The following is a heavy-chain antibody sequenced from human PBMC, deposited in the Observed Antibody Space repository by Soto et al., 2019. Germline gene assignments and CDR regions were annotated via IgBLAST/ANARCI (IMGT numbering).Heavy chain of an antibody. J-gene: IGHJ4*02. CDR1: GYTFTNYD. V-gene: IGHV1-8*02. Sequence: ASVKVSCKASGYTFTNYDINWVRQATGQGLEWMGWMNPNSGTSDYAQKFRGRLTLTRDTSISTAYMELRSLRSEDTAVYYCAKVSTSYYDILTGSLDSWGQGTLGTVS. D-gene: IGHD3-9*01. CDR3: AKVSTSYYDILTGSLDS. CDR2: MNPNSGTS.